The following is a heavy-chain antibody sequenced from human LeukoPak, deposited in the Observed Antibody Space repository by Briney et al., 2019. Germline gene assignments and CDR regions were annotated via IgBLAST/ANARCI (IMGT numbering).Heavy chain of an antibody. J-gene: IGHJ4*02. CDR1: GFTFSSYG. CDR3: AKDGQASDPVDY. V-gene: IGHV3-30*18. CDR2: ISYDGSNK. Sequence: PGRSLRLSCAASGFTFSSYGMHWVCQAPGKGLEWVAVISYDGSNKYYADSVKGRFTISRDNSKNTLYLQMNSLRAEDTAVYYCAKDGQASDPVDYWGQGTLVTVSS.